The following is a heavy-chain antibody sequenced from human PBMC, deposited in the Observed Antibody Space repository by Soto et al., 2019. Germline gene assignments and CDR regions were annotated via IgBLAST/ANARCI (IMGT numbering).Heavy chain of an antibody. J-gene: IGHJ5*02. V-gene: IGHV1-3*01. CDR1: GYTFTRYT. CDR3: ARGIATGQLDP. D-gene: IGHD2-15*01. Sequence: QVQLVQSGAEVKKPGASVKISCKASGYTFTRYTMNWVRQAPGQRLEWMGWINPDNCNTKSSQKFQDRVIITRDTSASTAYMDLSRLRSEDTAVYYCARGIATGQLDPWGQGTLVTVSS. CDR2: INPDNCNT.